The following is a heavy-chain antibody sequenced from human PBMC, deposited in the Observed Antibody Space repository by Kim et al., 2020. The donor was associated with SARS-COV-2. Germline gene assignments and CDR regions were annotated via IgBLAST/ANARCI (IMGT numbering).Heavy chain of an antibody. CDR3: ARPNYEFWSGYFDY. CDR2: ISYDGGNK. CDR1: GFTFSSYA. D-gene: IGHD3-3*01. J-gene: IGHJ4*02. Sequence: GGSLRLSCAASGFTFSSYAMHWVRQAPGKGLEWVAVISYDGGNKYYVDSVKGRFTISRDNSKNTLYLQMNSLRAEDTAVYYCARPNYEFWSGYFDYWGQG. V-gene: IGHV3-30*04.